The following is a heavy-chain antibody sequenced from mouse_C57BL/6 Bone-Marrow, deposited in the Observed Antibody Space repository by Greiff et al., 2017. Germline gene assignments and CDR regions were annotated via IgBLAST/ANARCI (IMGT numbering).Heavy chain of an antibody. CDR2: INPSNGGT. CDR1: GYTFTSYW. D-gene: IGHD1-1*01. CDR3: ARSDTTVVALYAMDY. J-gene: IGHJ4*01. Sequence: QVQLQQPGTELVKPGASVKLSCKASGYTFTSYWMHWVKQRPGQGLEWIGNINPSNGGTNYNEKFKSKATLTVDKSSSTAYMQLSSLTSEDSAVYYCARSDTTVVALYAMDYWGQGTSVTVSS. V-gene: IGHV1-53*01.